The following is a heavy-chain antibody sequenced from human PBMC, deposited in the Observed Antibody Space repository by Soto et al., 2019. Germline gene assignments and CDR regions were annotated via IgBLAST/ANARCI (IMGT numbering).Heavy chain of an antibody. CDR2: TSYDGTKK. D-gene: IGHD3-3*01. V-gene: IGHV3-30*18. CDR1: GFIFSNYG. J-gene: IGHJ3*02. CDR3: AKELGLWSGYLDAFDI. Sequence: QVQLVESGGGVVQPGRSRRLSCAASGFIFSNYGMHWVRQDPGKGLEWVAVTSYDGTKKYYGDSVKGRFTISRDNSMNTLYLQMDNLSAEDTAVYYCAKELGLWSGYLDAFDIWGQGTMVTV.